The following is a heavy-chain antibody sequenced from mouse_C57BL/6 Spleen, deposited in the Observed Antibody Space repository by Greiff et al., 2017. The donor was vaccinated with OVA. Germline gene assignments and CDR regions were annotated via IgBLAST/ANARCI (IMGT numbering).Heavy chain of an antibody. D-gene: IGHD3-2*02. J-gene: IGHJ4*01. V-gene: IGHV1-85*01. CDR2: IYPRDGST. Sequence: VQLQQSGPELVKPGASVKLSCKASGYTFTSYDINWVKQRPGPGLEWIGWIYPRDGSTKYNEKFKGKATLTVDTSSSTAYIELHSLTSEDSAVYCCARWETAQNYAMDYWGQGTSVTVSS. CDR1: GYTFTSYD. CDR3: ARWETAQNYAMDY.